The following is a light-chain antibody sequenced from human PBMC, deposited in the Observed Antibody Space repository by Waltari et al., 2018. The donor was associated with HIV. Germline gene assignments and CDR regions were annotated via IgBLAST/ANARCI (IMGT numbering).Light chain of an antibody. J-gene: IGKJ4*01. CDR3: QQYNKWPRGT. Sequence: VMTQSPATLSASPGQRATLSCRASQSVSSYLAWYQQKSGQAPRLLIYGASTRATGIPARFSGSGSGTEFTITISSLQSEDFAVYYCQQYNKWPRGTFGGGTKVEVK. CDR2: GAS. V-gene: IGKV3-15*01. CDR1: QSVSSY.